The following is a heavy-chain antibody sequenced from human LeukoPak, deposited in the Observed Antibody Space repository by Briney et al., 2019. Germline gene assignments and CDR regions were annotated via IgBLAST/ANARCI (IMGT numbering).Heavy chain of an antibody. V-gene: IGHV3-20*04. CDR2: VNWNGGSA. D-gene: IGHD5-18*01. CDR3: AKDISGLWPRTFDY. CDR1: GFTFDDYG. J-gene: IGHJ4*02. Sequence: PGGSLRLSCAASGFTFDDYGMSWVRQTPGKGLEWVSGVNWNGGSAAYADSVKGRFTISRDNAKNSLYLQMNSLRAEDTAVYYCAKDISGLWPRTFDYWGQRTLVTVSS.